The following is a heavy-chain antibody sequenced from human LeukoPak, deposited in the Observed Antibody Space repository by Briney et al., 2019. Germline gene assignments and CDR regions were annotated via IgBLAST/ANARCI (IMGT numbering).Heavy chain of an antibody. CDR2: ITGSGGRT. J-gene: IGHJ4*02. CDR1: GFTFSTYA. D-gene: IGHD3-22*01. V-gene: IGHV3-23*01. CDR3: AKEGYYDSSGAFDS. Sequence: GGSLRLSCAASGFTFSTYAMNWVRQAPGKGLEWVSGITGSGGRTFYADSVKGRFTISRDNSKNTLYLQMNSLRAEDTAIYYCAKEGYYDSSGAFDSWGQGTLVTVSS.